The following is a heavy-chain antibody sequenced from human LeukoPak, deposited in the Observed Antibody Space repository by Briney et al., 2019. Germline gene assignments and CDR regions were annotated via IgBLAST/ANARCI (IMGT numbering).Heavy chain of an antibody. Sequence: PAETLSLTCTVSGDSMRGYYWSFIRQPAGKGLEWIGGIHTSGTTWYNASLKSRVTMSVDASKNQFSLRLTSVTAADTAVFYCARGDYYDGGGRNWFDPWSQGTLVTVSS. CDR1: GDSMRGYY. CDR3: ARGDYYDGGGRNWFDP. J-gene: IGHJ5*02. V-gene: IGHV4-4*07. D-gene: IGHD3-16*01. CDR2: IHTSGTT.